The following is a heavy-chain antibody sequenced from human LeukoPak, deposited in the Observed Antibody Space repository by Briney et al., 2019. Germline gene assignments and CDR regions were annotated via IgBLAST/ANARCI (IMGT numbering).Heavy chain of an antibody. D-gene: IGHD3-16*02. V-gene: IGHV3-30-3*01. CDR1: GFTVSSYA. J-gene: IGHJ4*02. CDR3: ARESIGFDY. CDR2: ISYDGSNK. Sequence: GGSLRLSCAASGFTVSSYAMHWVRQAPGKGLEWVAVISYDGSNKYYADSVKGRFTISRDNSKNTLYLQMSSLRAEDTAVYYCARESIGFDYWGQGTLVTVS.